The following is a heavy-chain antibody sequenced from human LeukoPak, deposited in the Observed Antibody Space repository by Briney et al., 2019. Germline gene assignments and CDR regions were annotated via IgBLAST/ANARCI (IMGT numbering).Heavy chain of an antibody. CDR3: AKGRGRGYSGYDLDY. CDR1: GFTFSRYG. CDR2: ISYDGSNK. Sequence: PGRALRLSCAASGFTFSRYGMHWVRQAPGKGLEGVAVISYDGSNKYYADSVKGRFTISRDNSKNTLYLQMNSLRAEDTAVYYCAKGRGRGYSGYDLDYWGQGTLVTVST. D-gene: IGHD5-12*01. V-gene: IGHV3-30*18. J-gene: IGHJ4*02.